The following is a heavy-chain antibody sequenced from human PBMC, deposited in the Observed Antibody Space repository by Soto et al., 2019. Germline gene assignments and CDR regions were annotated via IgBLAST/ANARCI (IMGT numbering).Heavy chain of an antibody. CDR2: TYYRSKWYN. Sequence: SQTLSLTCAISGDSVSSNSAAWNWIRQSPSRGLEWLGRTYYRSKWYNDYAVSVKSRITINPDTSKNQFSLQLNSVTPEDMAVYYCARDRYSSGFSYYYYGMDVWGQGTTVTVSS. J-gene: IGHJ6*02. V-gene: IGHV6-1*01. D-gene: IGHD6-19*01. CDR1: GDSVSSNSAA. CDR3: ARDRYSSGFSYYYYGMDV.